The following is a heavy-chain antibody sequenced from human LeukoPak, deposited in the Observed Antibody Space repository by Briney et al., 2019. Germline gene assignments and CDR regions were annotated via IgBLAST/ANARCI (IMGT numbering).Heavy chain of an antibody. D-gene: IGHD2-15*01. Sequence: SVKVSCKASGGTFSSYAISWARQAPGQGLEWMGRIIPIFGTANYAQKFQGRVTITTDESTSTAYMELSSLRSEDTAVYYCARDRGIVVVVAAYDAFDIWGQRTMVTVSS. CDR1: GGTFSSYA. V-gene: IGHV1-69*05. CDR2: IIPIFGTA. CDR3: ARDRGIVVVVAAYDAFDI. J-gene: IGHJ3*02.